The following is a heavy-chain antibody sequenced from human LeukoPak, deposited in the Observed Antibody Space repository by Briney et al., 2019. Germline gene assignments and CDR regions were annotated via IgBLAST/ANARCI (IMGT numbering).Heavy chain of an antibody. CDR1: GGSISSYY. CDR2: IYYSGST. J-gene: IGHJ6*03. CDR3: AXXXAXPLNXXYYMDV. Sequence: SETLSLTCTVSGGSISSYYWSWIRQPPGNGLEWIGYIYYSGSTNYNPSLKSRVTISVDTSKNQFSLKLSSVTAADTFVYYCAXXXAXPLNXXYYMDVWGKGTTVTVSS. V-gene: IGHV4-59*12.